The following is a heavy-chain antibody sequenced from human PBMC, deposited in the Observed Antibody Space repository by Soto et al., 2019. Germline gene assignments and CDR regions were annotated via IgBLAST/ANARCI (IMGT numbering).Heavy chain of an antibody. V-gene: IGHV3-30-3*01. CDR3: SRDVSSGYYYVDWYFDL. CDR2: ISYDGSNK. J-gene: IGHJ2*01. CDR1: GFTFNSYA. Sequence: QVQLVESGGGVVQPGRSLRLSCAASGFTFNSYAMHWVRQAPGKGLEWVALISYDGSNKYYADSVKGRFTISRDNSKNTLFVQMSSLRAEDTALYYCSRDVSSGYYYVDWYFDLWGRGTLVTVSS. D-gene: IGHD3-22*01.